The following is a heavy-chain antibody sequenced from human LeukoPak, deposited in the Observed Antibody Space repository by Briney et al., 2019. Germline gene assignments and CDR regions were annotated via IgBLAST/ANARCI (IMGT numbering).Heavy chain of an antibody. J-gene: IGHJ4*02. V-gene: IGHV4-59*01. CDR3: ARLACSGGSCYPPFDY. D-gene: IGHD2-15*01. Sequence: SETLSLTRTVSGGSISSYYWSWIRQPPGKGLEWIGYIYYSGSTNYNPSLKSRVTISVDTSKNQFSLKLSSVTAADTAVYYCARLACSGGSCYPPFDYWGQGTLVTVSS. CDR2: IYYSGST. CDR1: GGSISSYY.